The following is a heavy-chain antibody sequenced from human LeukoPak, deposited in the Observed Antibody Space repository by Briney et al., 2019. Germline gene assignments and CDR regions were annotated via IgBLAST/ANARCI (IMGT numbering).Heavy chain of an antibody. J-gene: IGHJ5*02. V-gene: IGHV1-69*06. CDR1: GGTFSSYA. CDR3: ATWTTGAPGGFDP. D-gene: IGHD4-17*01. CDR2: IIPIFGTA. Sequence: SVKVSCKASGGTFSSYAISWVRQVPGQGLEWMGGIIPIFGTAIYAQKFQGRVTMTEDTSTDTAYMELSSLRSEDTAVYYCATWTTGAPGGFDPWGQGTLVTVSS.